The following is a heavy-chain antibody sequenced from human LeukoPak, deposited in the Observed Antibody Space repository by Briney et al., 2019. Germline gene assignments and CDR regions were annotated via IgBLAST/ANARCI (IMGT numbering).Heavy chain of an antibody. CDR3: ACSGGSAPFDY. CDR2: ISYDGSNK. D-gene: IGHD2-15*01. V-gene: IGHV3-30-3*01. J-gene: IGHJ4*02. CDR1: GFTFSSYA. Sequence: GGSLRLSCATSGFTFSSYAMHWVCQAPGKGLEWVAVISYDGSNKYYADSVKGRFTISRDNSKNTLYLQMNSLRAEDTAVYYCACSGGSAPFDYWGQGTLVTVSS.